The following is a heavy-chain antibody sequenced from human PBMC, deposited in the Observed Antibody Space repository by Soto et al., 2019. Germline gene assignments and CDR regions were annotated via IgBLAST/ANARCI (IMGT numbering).Heavy chain of an antibody. CDR3: ARGPVGELYFDY. CDR1: GFTFSSYA. J-gene: IGHJ4*02. V-gene: IGHV3-30-3*01. CDR2: ISYDGSNK. Sequence: PGGSLRLSCAASGFTFSSYAMHWVRQAPGKGLEWVAVISYDGSNKYYADSVKGRFTISRDNSKNTLYLQMNSLRAEDTAVYYCARGPVGELYFDYWGQGTWPPSPQ. D-gene: IGHD3-10*01.